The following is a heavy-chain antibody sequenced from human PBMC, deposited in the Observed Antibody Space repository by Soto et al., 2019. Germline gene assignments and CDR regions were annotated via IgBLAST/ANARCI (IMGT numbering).Heavy chain of an antibody. CDR1: GYTFTYYA. CDR2: ISTGNGNT. J-gene: IGHJ3*02. V-gene: IGHV1-3*04. Sequence: ASVKVSCKASGYTFTYYAIYWVRQAPGQRLEWMGWISTGNGNTKYSQKFQGRVTINRDTSASTVYIELSSLRSDDTAVYYCAREKRVSRMEESDIWSQGTVVTASS. D-gene: IGHD2-15*01. CDR3: AREKRVSRMEESDI.